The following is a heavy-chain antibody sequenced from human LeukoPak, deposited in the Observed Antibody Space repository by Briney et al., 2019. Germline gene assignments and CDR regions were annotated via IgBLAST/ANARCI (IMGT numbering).Heavy chain of an antibody. CDR2: ISAYNGNT. Sequence: SVKVSCKASGYTFTSYGISWVRQAPGQGLEWMGWISAYNGNTNYAQKLQGRVTMTTDTSTSTAYMELRSLRSDDTAVYYCARGKYYYDSSGYYYPIGAFDIWGQGTMATVSS. D-gene: IGHD3-22*01. CDR1: GYTFTSYG. V-gene: IGHV1-18*01. J-gene: IGHJ3*02. CDR3: ARGKYYYDSSGYYYPIGAFDI.